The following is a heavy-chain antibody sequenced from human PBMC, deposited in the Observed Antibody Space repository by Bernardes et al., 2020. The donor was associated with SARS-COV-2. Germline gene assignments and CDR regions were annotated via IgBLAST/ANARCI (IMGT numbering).Heavy chain of an antibody. CDR1: GFSFSNYW. Sequence: GGSLRLSCAASGFSFSNYWMNWVRQAPGKGLEWVANIKQDGSEKYYVDSVMGRFTISRDNAKTSLYLQMNSLRAEDTAVYYCARDPYYDSSAYYSGYNWFDPWGQGTLVTVSS. D-gene: IGHD3-22*01. J-gene: IGHJ5*02. CDR3: ARDPYYDSSAYYSGYNWFDP. CDR2: IKQDGSEK. V-gene: IGHV3-7*01.